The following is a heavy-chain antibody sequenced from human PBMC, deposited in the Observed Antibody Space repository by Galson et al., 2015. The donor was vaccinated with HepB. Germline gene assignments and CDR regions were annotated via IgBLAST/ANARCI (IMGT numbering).Heavy chain of an antibody. CDR2: ISGSGGST. CDR3: AKDLVASFGGYYFDY. J-gene: IGHJ4*02. Sequence: SLRLSCAASGFTFGSYAMSWVRQAPGKGLEWVSAISGSGGSTYYADSVKGRFTISRDNSKNTLYLQMNSLRAEDTAVYYCAKDLVASFGGYYFDYWGQGTLVTVSS. V-gene: IGHV3-23*01. CDR1: GFTFGSYA. D-gene: IGHD4-23*01.